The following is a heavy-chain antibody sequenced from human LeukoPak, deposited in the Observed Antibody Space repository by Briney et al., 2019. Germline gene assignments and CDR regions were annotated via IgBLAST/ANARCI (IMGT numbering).Heavy chain of an antibody. J-gene: IGHJ4*02. CDR1: GFTFCSYS. CDR2: ISSSSSYI. CDR3: ARVREWEPIDY. Sequence: GGSLRLSCAASGFTFCSYSMNWVREAPGKGLEWVSSISSSSSYISYAHSVKGRFTISRDNAKNSLYLQMNSLRAEDTAVYYCARVREWEPIDYWGQGTLVTVSS. V-gene: IGHV3-21*01. D-gene: IGHD1-26*01.